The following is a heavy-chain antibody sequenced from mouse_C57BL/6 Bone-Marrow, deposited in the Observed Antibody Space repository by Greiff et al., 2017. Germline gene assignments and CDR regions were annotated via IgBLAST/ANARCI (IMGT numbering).Heavy chain of an antibody. CDR2: ISSGGSYT. V-gene: IGHV5-6*01. J-gene: IGHJ4*01. D-gene: IGHD1-1*01. CDR1: GFTFSSYG. CDR3: ARHGNYVPYYAIDY. Sequence: EVQLQQSGGDLVKPGGSLKLSCAASGFTFSSYGMSWVRQTPDKRLEWVATISSGGSYTYYPDSVKGRFTISRDNAKNTMYLQMSSLKSEDTAMYYCARHGNYVPYYAIDYWGQGTSVTVSS.